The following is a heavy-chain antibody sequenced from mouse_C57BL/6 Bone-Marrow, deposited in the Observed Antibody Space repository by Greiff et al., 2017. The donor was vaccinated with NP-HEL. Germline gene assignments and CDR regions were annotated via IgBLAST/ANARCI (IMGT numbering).Heavy chain of an antibody. D-gene: IGHD4-1*01. CDR2: ISSGGDYI. J-gene: IGHJ1*03. Sequence: DVMLVESGEGLVKPGGSLKLSCAASGFTFSSYAMSWVRQTPEKRLEWVAYISSGGDYIYYADTVKGRFTISRDNARNTLYLQMSSLKSEDTAMYYCTRASNWDVWYFDVWGTGTTVTVSS. CDR3: TRASNWDVWYFDV. CDR1: GFTFSSYA. V-gene: IGHV5-9-1*02.